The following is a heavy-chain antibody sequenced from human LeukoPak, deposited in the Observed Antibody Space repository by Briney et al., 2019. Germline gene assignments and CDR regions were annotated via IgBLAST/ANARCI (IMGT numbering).Heavy chain of an antibody. CDR2: MSADNGDT. J-gene: IGHJ4*02. D-gene: IGHD6-19*01. CDR3: ARACRYTTGWYWCYFDH. CDR1: GYTFTVYY. Sequence: ASVTVSCKASGYTFTVYYMHWVRQAPGQGLEWMGWMSADNGDTNYAQQLQGRVTMTTGIFTSTAYMELRSLRSDDTAVYYCARACRYTTGWYWCYFDHWGQGTLVTVSS. V-gene: IGHV1-18*04.